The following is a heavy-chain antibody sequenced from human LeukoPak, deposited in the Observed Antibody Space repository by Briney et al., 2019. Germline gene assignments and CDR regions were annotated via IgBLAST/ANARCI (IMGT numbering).Heavy chain of an antibody. CDR2: ISAYNGNT. J-gene: IGHJ6*03. CDR3: ARSGAYCSSTSCHAGFYYYYMDV. V-gene: IGHV1-18*01. Sequence: ASVKVSCKASGYTFTSYGISWVRQAPGQGLEWMGWISAYNGNTNYAQKLQGRVTMTTDTSTSTAYMELRSLRSDDTAVYYCARSGAYCSSTSCHAGFYYYYMDVWGKGTTVTVSS. CDR1: GYTFTSYG. D-gene: IGHD2-2*01.